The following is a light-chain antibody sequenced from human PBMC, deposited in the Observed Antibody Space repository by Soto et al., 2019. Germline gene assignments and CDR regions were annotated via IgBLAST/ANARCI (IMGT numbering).Light chain of an antibody. CDR1: QGISSW. CDR3: QQANSFPLT. CDR2: DAS. V-gene: IGKV1-12*01. Sequence: DIKMTQSQSSVSASVGARVTITFRASQGISSWLAWYPQKPEKAPKFLLYDASSLQSGVPSRFSGSGSGTDFTLTISSLQPEDFATYYCQQANSFPLTFGGGTKVDI. J-gene: IGKJ4*01.